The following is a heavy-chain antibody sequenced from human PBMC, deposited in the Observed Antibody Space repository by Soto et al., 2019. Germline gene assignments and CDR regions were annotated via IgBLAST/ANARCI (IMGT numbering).Heavy chain of an antibody. V-gene: IGHV3-33*08. CDR3: ARGHCSSTSCHVHYGMDV. J-gene: IGHJ6*02. CDR1: GCTCGGLG. D-gene: IGHD2-2*01. Sequence: LRVWWGAAGCTCGGLGGPRVRQATGEGLEWVSGIRDGGSNKYYADSVKGRFTISRDNSKNTLYLQMNSLRAEDTAVYYCARGHCSSTSCHVHYGMDVWRQGTTVTVSS. CDR2: IRDGGSNK.